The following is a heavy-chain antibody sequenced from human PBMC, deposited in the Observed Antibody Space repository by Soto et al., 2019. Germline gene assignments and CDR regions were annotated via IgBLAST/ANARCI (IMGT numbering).Heavy chain of an antibody. J-gene: IGHJ4*02. V-gene: IGHV3-33*01. CDR3: ARANLYYDILKN. D-gene: IGHD3-9*01. CDR2: IWYDGSNK. CDR1: GFTFSSYG. Sequence: GGSLRLSCAASGFTFSSYGMHWVRQAPGKGLEWVAVIWYDGSNKYYADSVKGRFTISRDNSKNTLYLQMNSLRAEDTAVYYCARANLYYDILKNWDQGTLVTVSP.